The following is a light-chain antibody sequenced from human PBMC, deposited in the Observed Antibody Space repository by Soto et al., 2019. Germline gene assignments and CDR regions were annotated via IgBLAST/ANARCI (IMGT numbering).Light chain of an antibody. J-gene: IGKJ2*01. Sequence: DIQMTQSPSSLSASVGDRVTITCRATQSVSIWLAWYQHKPGNAPKLLIYDASTLESGVPSRFSGSGSGTEFTLTISRLQPDDFATYYCQQYGGTYTFGQGTKLEI. V-gene: IGKV1-5*01. CDR1: QSVSIW. CDR2: DAS. CDR3: QQYGGTYT.